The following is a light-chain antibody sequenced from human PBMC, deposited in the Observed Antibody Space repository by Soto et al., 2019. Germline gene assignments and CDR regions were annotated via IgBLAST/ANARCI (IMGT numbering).Light chain of an antibody. CDR2: LNSDGSH. Sequence: QPVLTQSPSASASLGASVKLTCTLSSGHSSYAIAWHQQQPGKGPRYLMKLNSDGSHSKGDGIPDRFSGSSSGAERYLTISILQSEDEADYYCQTWGTGPKVFGGGTKLTVL. J-gene: IGLJ2*01. CDR1: SGHSSYA. CDR3: QTWGTGPKV. V-gene: IGLV4-69*01.